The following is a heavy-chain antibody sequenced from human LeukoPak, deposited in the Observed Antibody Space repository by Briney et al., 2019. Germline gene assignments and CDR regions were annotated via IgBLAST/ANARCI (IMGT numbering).Heavy chain of an antibody. J-gene: IGHJ4*02. Sequence: GGSLKLSCAASGFTFSVSAMHWVRQASAKGLEWVGRIRNKPNSHATEYAASVKGRFTISRDDSKTTAYLQMNSLKTEDTAVYYCTRQRGSCSGGNCCFDYWGQGTPVTVSS. CDR3: TRQRGSCSGGNCCFDY. CDR2: IRNKPNSHAT. V-gene: IGHV3-73*01. D-gene: IGHD2-15*01. CDR1: GFTFSVSA.